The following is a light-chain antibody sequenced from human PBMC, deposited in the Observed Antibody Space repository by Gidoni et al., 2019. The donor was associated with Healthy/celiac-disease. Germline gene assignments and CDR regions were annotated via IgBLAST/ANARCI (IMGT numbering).Light chain of an antibody. CDR2: GNS. CDR1: SSNIGAGYD. CDR3: QSYDSRLSGPV. Sequence: QSVLTQPPSVSGAPGQRVTIFCTGSSSNIGAGYDVHWYQQLPGTAPKLLIYGNSIRPSGVPDRFSGSKSATSASLAITGLQAEDEADYYCQSYDSRLSGPVFGGGTKLTVL. V-gene: IGLV1-40*01. J-gene: IGLJ2*01.